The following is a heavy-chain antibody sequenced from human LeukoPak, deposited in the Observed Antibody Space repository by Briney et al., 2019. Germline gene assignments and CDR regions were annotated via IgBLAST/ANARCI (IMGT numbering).Heavy chain of an antibody. CDR3: ARGGSSWYYFHY. D-gene: IGHD6-13*01. CDR2: ISSSGSTI. Sequence: GGSLRLSCAASGFTFSSYEMNWVRQAPGKGLEWVSYISSSGSTIYYADSVKGRFTISRDNAKNSLYLRMNSLRAEDTAVYYCARGGSSWYYFHYWGQGTLVTVTS. V-gene: IGHV3-48*03. CDR1: GFTFSSYE. J-gene: IGHJ4*02.